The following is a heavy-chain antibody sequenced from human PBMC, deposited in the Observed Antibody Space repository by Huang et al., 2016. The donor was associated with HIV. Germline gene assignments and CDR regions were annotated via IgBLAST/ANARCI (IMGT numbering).Heavy chain of an antibody. D-gene: IGHD6-13*01. J-gene: IGHJ4*02. CDR3: ASQHIGAAATWF. CDR2: FYQSGST. Sequence: QLQLQESGPGQVKPSETLSLTCTVSGDFISSTNYYWGWIRQSPGKGLEWVGSFYQSGSTNYNPSLKIRVTLSVDTARNQFSLRLNSVTAADTAVYYCASQHIGAAATWFWGRGTQVAVSS. CDR1: GDFISSTNYY. V-gene: IGHV4-39*01.